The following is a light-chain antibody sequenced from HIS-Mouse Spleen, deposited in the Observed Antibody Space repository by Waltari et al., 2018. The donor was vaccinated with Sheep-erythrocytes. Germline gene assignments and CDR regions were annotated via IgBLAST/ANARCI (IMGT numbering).Light chain of an antibody. CDR1: KLGDKY. CDR3: QAWDSSTVV. CDR2: QDS. V-gene: IGLV3-1*01. J-gene: IGLJ2*01. Sequence: SYELTQPPSVSVSPGQTASITCSGDKLGDKYACWYQQKPGQSPVLVIYQDSKRPSGNPARFSGSNSGNTATLTISGTQAMDEADYYCQAWDSSTVVFGGGTKLTVL.